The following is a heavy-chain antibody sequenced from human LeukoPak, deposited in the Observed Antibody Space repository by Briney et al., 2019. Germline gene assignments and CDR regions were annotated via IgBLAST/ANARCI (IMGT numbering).Heavy chain of an antibody. D-gene: IGHD3-10*01. J-gene: IGHJ6*02. CDR2: ISYDGSNK. CDR1: GFTFSSYG. V-gene: IGHV3-30*18. Sequence: GGSLRLSCAASGFTFSSYGMHWVRQAPGKGLEWVAVISYDGSNKYYADSVKGRFTISRDNSKNTLYLQMNSLRAEDTAVYYCAKDRAPKLWFGEAGGMDVWGQGTTVTVSS. CDR3: AKDRAPKLWFGEAGGMDV.